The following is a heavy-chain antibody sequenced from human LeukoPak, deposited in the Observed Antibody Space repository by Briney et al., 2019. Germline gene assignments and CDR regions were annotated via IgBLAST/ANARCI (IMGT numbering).Heavy chain of an antibody. CDR1: GFAFDDSY. CDR2: INGGGGTY. V-gene: IGHV3-11*01. J-gene: IGHJ4*02. CDR3: VKGGLWVDIDY. Sequence: PGGSLRLSCAASGFAFDDSYMSWVRQAPGKGLEWVSYINGGGGTYYYADSVRGRFTNSRDNAKNTLYLQMNSLRAEDTAVYYCVKGGLWVDIDYWGQGTLVTVSS. D-gene: IGHD3-16*01.